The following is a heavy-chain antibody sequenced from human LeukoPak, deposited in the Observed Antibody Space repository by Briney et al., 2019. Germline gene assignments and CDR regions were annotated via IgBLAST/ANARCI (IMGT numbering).Heavy chain of an antibody. J-gene: IGHJ6*03. V-gene: IGHV4-39*01. CDR3: ARHYSSGWYTPSGGYYYMDV. CDR1: GGSISSSSYY. Sequence: SETLSLTCTVSGGSISSSSYYWGWIRQPPGKGLEWIGSIYYSGSTYYNPSLKSRVTISVDTSKNQFSLKLSSVTAADTAVYYCARHYSSGWYTPSGGYYYMDVWGKGTTVTISS. D-gene: IGHD6-19*01. CDR2: IYYSGST.